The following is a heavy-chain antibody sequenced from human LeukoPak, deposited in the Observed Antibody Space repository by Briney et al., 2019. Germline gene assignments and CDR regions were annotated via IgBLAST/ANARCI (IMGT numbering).Heavy chain of an antibody. J-gene: IGHJ4*02. D-gene: IGHD4/OR15-4a*01. V-gene: IGHV3-53*01. CDR2: IYSDNT. Sequence: GGSLRLSCTVSGFTVSTNSMSWVRQAPGKGLEWVSFIYSDNTHYSDSVKGRFTISRDNSKNTLYLQMNSLRAEDTAVYYCARMGAIAGASANPDHWGQGTLVTVSS. CDR3: ARMGAIAGASANPDH. CDR1: GFTVSTNS.